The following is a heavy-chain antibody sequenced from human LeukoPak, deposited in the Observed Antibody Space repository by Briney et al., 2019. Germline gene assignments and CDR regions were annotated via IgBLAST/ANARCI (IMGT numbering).Heavy chain of an antibody. Sequence: SETLSLTCTVSGSSISSYYWSWIRQPPGKGLEWIGYIYYSGSTNYNPSLKSRVTISVDTSKNQFSLKLSSVTAADTAVYYCARGGYDILTGYSPWGQGTLVTVSS. J-gene: IGHJ5*02. D-gene: IGHD3-9*01. CDR1: GSSISSYY. CDR2: IYYSGST. V-gene: IGHV4-59*01. CDR3: ARGGYDILTGYSP.